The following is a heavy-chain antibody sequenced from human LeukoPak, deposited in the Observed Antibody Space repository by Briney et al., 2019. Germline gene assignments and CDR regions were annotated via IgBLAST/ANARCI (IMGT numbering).Heavy chain of an antibody. CDR1: GFTVSSNY. Sequence: GGSLRLSCAASGFTVSSNYMSWVRQAPGKGLEWVSVIYSGGSTYYADSVKGRFTISRDNSKNTLYLQMNSLRAEDTAVYYCARDLFFVSSGGSFDYWGQGTLVTVSS. V-gene: IGHV3-66*01. CDR3: ARDLFFVSSGGSFDY. CDR2: IYSGGST. D-gene: IGHD6-19*01. J-gene: IGHJ4*02.